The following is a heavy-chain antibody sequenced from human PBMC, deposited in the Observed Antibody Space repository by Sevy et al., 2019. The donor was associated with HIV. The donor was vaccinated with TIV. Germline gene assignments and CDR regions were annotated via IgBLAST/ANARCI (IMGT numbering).Heavy chain of an antibody. J-gene: IGHJ4*02. CDR3: ARTYLAPPQITMTPNFDY. CDR2: ISAYNGNT. Sequence: ASVKVSCKASGYTFTSYGISWVRQAPGQGLEWMGWISAYNGNTNYAQMLQGRVTMTTDTSTSTAYMELRSLRSDDTAVYYCARTYLAPPQITMTPNFDYWGQGTLVTVSS. D-gene: IGHD3-22*01. CDR1: GYTFTSYG. V-gene: IGHV1-18*01.